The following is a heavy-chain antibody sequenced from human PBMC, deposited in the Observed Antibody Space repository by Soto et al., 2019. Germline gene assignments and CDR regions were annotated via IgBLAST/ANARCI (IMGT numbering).Heavy chain of an antibody. CDR3: ARTSAITMVRGGLGY. CDR2: INAGNGNT. Sequence: QVQLVQSGAEEKKPGASVKVSCKASGYTFTSYAMHWVRQAPGQRLEWMGWINAGNGNTKYSQKFQGRVTITRDTSASTAYMELSSLRSEDTAVYYCARTSAITMVRGGLGYWGQGTLVTVSS. V-gene: IGHV1-3*05. J-gene: IGHJ4*02. CDR1: GYTFTSYA. D-gene: IGHD3-10*01.